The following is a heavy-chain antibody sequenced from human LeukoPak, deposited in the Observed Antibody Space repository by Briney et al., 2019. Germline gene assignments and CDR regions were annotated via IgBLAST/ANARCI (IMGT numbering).Heavy chain of an antibody. CDR1: GFTFSSYA. Sequence: GGSLRLSCAASGFTFSSYAMHWVRQAPGKGLEYVSAISSNGGSTYYANSVKGRFTISRGNSKNTLYLQMNSLRAEDTAVYYCAKDPRVVVATTGGGYWGQGTLVTVSS. CDR3: AKDPRVVVATTGGGY. CDR2: ISSNGGST. V-gene: IGHV3-64*01. J-gene: IGHJ4*02. D-gene: IGHD2-15*01.